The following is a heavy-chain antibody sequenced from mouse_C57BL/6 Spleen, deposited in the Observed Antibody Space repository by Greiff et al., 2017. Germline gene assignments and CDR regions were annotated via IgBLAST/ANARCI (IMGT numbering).Heavy chain of an antibody. CDR3: AGSYDGYYNAMDY. CDR2: IYPRSGNT. V-gene: IGHV1-81*01. D-gene: IGHD2-3*01. CDR1: GYTFTSYG. Sequence: QVQLQQSGAELARPGASVKLSCKASGYTFTSYGISWVKQRTGQGLEWIGEIYPRSGNTYYNEKFKGKATLTADKSSSTAYMGLRSLTSADAAVYCCAGSYDGYYNAMDYWGQGTSVTVSS. J-gene: IGHJ4*01.